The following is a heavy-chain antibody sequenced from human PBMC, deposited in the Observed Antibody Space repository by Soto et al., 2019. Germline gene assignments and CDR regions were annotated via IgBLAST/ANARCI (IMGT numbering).Heavy chain of an antibody. CDR3: TKDNLAVAGLPDY. D-gene: IGHD6-19*01. Sequence: EVQLVESGGGLVQPGRSLRLSCAASGFTFDDYAMHWVRQAPGKGLEWVSGISWNSGSIGYADSVKGRFTISRDNAKNSLYLQMNSLRAEDTALYYCTKDNLAVAGLPDYWGQGTLVTVSS. CDR1: GFTFDDYA. J-gene: IGHJ4*02. V-gene: IGHV3-9*01. CDR2: ISWNSGSI.